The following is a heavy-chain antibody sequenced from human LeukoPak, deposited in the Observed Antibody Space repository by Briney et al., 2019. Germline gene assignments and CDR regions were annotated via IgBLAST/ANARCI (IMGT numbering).Heavy chain of an antibody. CDR1: GFTFSSYW. CDR3: ARVTFYYYGSGSSLDY. Sequence: PGGSLRLSCAASGFTFSSYWMSWVRQAPGKGLEWVANIKQDGSEKYYVDSVKGRFTISRDNAKNSLYLQMNSLRAEDTAVYYCARVTFYYYGSGSSLDYWGQGTLVTVSS. V-gene: IGHV3-7*01. D-gene: IGHD3-10*01. CDR2: IKQDGSEK. J-gene: IGHJ4*02.